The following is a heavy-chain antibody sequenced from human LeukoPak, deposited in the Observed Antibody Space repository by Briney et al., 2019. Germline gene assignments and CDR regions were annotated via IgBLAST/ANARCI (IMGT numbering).Heavy chain of an antibody. D-gene: IGHD1-26*01. CDR1: GFTFSSYS. J-gene: IGHJ6*02. V-gene: IGHV3-21*01. CDR2: ISSSSSYI. Sequence: GGSLRLSCAASGFTFSSYSMNWVRQAPGKGLEWVSSISSSSSYIYYADSVKGRFTISRDNAKNSLYLQMNSLRAEDTAVYYCASNSGSYVEDYHYYYGMDVWGQGTTVTVSS. CDR3: ASNSGSYVEDYHYYYGMDV.